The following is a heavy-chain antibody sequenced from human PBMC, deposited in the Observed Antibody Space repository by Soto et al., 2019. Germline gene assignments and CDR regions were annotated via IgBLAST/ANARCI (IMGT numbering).Heavy chain of an antibody. D-gene: IGHD7-27*01. Sequence: QITLKESGPTLVKPTQTLTLTCSFSWFSLSSVGVGVGWIRQPPGKALEWLALIYWDDDKRYSPSLKSRLTITKDTSKNQVVLTMTNSDPVDTATYYCAHTLDWGEGRFDYWGQGTLVTVSS. CDR2: IYWDDDK. V-gene: IGHV2-5*02. J-gene: IGHJ4*02. CDR1: WFSLSSVGVG. CDR3: AHTLDWGEGRFDY.